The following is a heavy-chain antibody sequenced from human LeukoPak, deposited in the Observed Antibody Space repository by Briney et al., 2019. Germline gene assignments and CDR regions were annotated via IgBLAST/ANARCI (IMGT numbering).Heavy chain of an antibody. CDR1: GGTFSSYA. J-gene: IGHJ4*02. D-gene: IGHD2-2*02. CDR2: IIPIFGTA. V-gene: IGHV1-69*01. Sequence: SVKVSCKASGGTFSSYAISWVRQAPGQGLEWMGGIIPIFGTANYAQKFQGRVTITADESTSTAYMELSSLGSEDTAVYYCARTPCSSTSCHMYYFGYWGQGTLVTVSS. CDR3: ARTPCSSTSCHMYYFGY.